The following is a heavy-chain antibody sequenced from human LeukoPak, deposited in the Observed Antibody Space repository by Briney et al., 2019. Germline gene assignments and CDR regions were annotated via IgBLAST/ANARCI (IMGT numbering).Heavy chain of an antibody. CDR3: ARDWDYMVRGAVGY. CDR1: GFTFSSYS. Sequence: GGSLRLSCAASGFTFSSYSMNWVRQAPGKGLEWVSSISSSSSYIYYADSVKGRFTISRDNAKNSLYLQMNSLRAEDTAVYYCARDWDYMVRGAVGYWGQGTLVTVSS. CDR2: ISSSSSYI. V-gene: IGHV3-21*01. D-gene: IGHD3-10*01. J-gene: IGHJ4*02.